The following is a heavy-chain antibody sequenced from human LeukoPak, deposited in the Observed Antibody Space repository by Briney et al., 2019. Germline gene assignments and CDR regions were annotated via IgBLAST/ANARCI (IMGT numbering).Heavy chain of an antibody. D-gene: IGHD6-13*01. CDR2: INHSGST. V-gene: IGHV4-34*01. CDR1: GGSFSGYY. Sequence: SQTLSLTCAVYGGSFSGYYWSWIRQPPGKGLEWIGEINHSGSTNYNPSLKSRVTISVDTSKNQFSLKLSSVTAADTAVYYCASIKPGIAAAGSCPRSKTYYYYYMDVWGKGTTVTVSS. J-gene: IGHJ6*03. CDR3: ASIKPGIAAAGSCPRSKTYYYYYMDV.